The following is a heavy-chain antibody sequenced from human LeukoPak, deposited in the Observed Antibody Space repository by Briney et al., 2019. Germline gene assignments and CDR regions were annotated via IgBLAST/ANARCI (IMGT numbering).Heavy chain of an antibody. CDR2: ISYDGSNK. D-gene: IGHD3-22*01. CDR1: GFTFSSYA. V-gene: IGHV3-30-3*01. CDR3: ARDPYYSESSAPFDI. Sequence: SGGSLRLSCAASGFTFSSYAMHWVRQAPGKGLEWVAVISYDGSNKYYADSVKGRFTISRDNSRNTLFLQMNSLRAEDTAMYYCARDPYYSESSAPFDIWGQGTMVTVSS. J-gene: IGHJ3*02.